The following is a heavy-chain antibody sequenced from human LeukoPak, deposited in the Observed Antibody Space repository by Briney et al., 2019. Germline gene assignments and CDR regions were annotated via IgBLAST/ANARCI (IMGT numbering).Heavy chain of an antibody. J-gene: IGHJ5*02. CDR3: ARDISSSSWFSNWFDP. V-gene: IGHV4-61*01. Sequence: SETLSLTCTVSGGSISSSSYYWGWIRRPPGKGLEWIGYIYYSGSSGSTHYNPSLRSRVTISVDTSKNQFSLKLSSVTAADTAVYYCARDISSSSWFSNWFDPWGQGTLVTVSS. CDR1: GGSISSSSYY. D-gene: IGHD6-13*01. CDR2: IYYSGSSGST.